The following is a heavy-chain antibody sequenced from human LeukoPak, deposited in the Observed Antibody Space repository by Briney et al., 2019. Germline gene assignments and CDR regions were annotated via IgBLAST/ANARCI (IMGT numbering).Heavy chain of an antibody. J-gene: IGHJ6*03. CDR2: ISTSSSYI. V-gene: IGHV3-21*04. D-gene: IGHD4-23*01. CDR3: ERVHGGNALYYYYMAV. Sequence: GGSLRLSCAASGFTLSSMNWVRQAPGKGLEWVSFISTSSSYIYYADSVKGRFIISRDNARKALYLQMNSLRAGDTAVYYCERVHGGNALYYYYMAVWGKGTTVTISS. CDR1: GFTLSS.